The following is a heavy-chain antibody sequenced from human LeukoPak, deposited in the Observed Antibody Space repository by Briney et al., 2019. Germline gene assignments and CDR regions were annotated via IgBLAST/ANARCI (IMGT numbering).Heavy chain of an antibody. CDR3: AKSGCSSTSCYGLFSGWFDP. CDR1: GFTFSTYW. D-gene: IGHD2-2*01. V-gene: IGHV3-7*03. CDR2: MRRDGNEI. Sequence: GGSLRLSCSASGFTFSTYWMSWVRQAPGKGLEWVANMRRDGNEIYYLDSVRGRFTISRDNAKNSLYLQMNSLRAEDTAVYYCAKSGCSSTSCYGLFSGWFDPWGQGTLVTVSS. J-gene: IGHJ5*02.